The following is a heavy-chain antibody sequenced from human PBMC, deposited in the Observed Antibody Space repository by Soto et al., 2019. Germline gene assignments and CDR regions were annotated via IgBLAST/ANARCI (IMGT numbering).Heavy chain of an antibody. CDR3: ARERATVGGHPLDY. D-gene: IGHD4-17*01. CDR1: GFTVSSNY. V-gene: IGHV3-66*01. Sequence: EVQLVESGGGLVQPGGSLRLSCAASGFTVSSNYMSWVRQAPGKGLEWVSVIYSGGSTYYADSVKGRFTISRDNSKNTLYLQMNSLRAEDTAVYYCARERATVGGHPLDYWGQGTLVTVSS. CDR2: IYSGGST. J-gene: IGHJ4*02.